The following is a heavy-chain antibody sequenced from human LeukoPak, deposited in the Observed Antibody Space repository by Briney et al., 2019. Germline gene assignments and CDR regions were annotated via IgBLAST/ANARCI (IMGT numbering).Heavy chain of an antibody. D-gene: IGHD3-9*01. CDR3: ARVISHYDILTGYLIDYFDY. J-gene: IGHJ4*02. CDR1: GFTFSDYY. CDR2: ISSSGSTI. V-gene: IGHV3-11*01. Sequence: GGSLGLSCAASGFTFSDYYMSWIRQAPGKGLEWVSYISSSGSTIYYADSVKGRFTISRDNAKNSLYLQMNSLRAEDTAVYYCARVISHYDILTGYLIDYFDYWGQGTLVTVSS.